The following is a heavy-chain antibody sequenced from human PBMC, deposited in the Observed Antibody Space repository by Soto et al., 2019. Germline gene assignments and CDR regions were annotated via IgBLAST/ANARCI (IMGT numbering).Heavy chain of an antibody. J-gene: IGHJ4*02. CDR2: IYPGDSDT. Sequence: LGESLKISCNGSGYIFASYWIGWGRQMPGKGLEWMGIIYPGDSDTRYSPSFQGQVTISADKSISTAYLHWSSLKAPDSAMYYCARQVEDGYSFAYHYWGQGTQVTVSS. CDR1: GYIFASYW. D-gene: IGHD5-18*01. CDR3: ARQVEDGYSFAYHY. V-gene: IGHV5-51*01.